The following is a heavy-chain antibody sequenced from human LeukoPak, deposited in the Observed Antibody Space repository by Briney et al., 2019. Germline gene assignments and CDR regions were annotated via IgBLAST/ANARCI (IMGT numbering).Heavy chain of an antibody. CDR3: ARDPIDSGSYYGAFDI. CDR2: INPSGGST. J-gene: IGHJ3*02. CDR1: GYTFTTYY. D-gene: IGHD1-26*01. Sequence: ASVKVSCKASGYTFTTYYMHWVRQAPGQGLEWMGIINPSGGSTSYAQKFQGRVTMTRDMSTSTVYMELSGLRSEDTAVYYCARDPIDSGSYYGAFDIWGQGTMVTVSS. V-gene: IGHV1-46*01.